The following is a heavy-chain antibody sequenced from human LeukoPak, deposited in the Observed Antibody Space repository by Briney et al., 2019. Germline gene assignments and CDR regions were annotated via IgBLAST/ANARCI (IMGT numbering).Heavy chain of an antibody. CDR2: INPNSGGT. D-gene: IGHD3-22*01. CDR3: ARDRGRYYDSSGYNYWYFDL. CDR1: GYTFTGYY. J-gene: IGHJ2*01. Sequence: GASVKVSCKASGYTFTGYYMHWVRQAPGQGLEWMGRINPNSGGTNYAQKFQGRVTMTRDTSISTAYMELSRLRSDDTAAYYCARDRGRYYDSSGYNYWYFDLWGRGTLVTVSS. V-gene: IGHV1-2*06.